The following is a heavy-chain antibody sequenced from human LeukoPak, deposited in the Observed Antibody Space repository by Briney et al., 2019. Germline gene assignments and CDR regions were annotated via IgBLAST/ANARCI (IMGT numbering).Heavy chain of an antibody. Sequence: MSSETLSLTCTVSGYSISSGYFWGWIRQPPGKGLEWIGSIYQSGSTYYNPSLKSRVTILMDTSKNQFSLKLRSVTAADTAVYYCARQSLDYDGSGSYSLESLDFWGQGTLATVSS. D-gene: IGHD3-10*01. V-gene: IGHV4-38-2*02. J-gene: IGHJ4*02. CDR3: ARQSLDYDGSGSYSLESLDF. CDR1: GYSISSGYF. CDR2: IYQSGST.